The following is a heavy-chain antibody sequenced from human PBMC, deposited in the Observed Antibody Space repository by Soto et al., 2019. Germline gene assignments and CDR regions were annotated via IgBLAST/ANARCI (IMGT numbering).Heavy chain of an antibody. J-gene: IGHJ1*01. CDR2: IHAGDGNT. D-gene: IGHD3-16*01. Sequence: PSVKVSCKASGYTFTNYAMHWVRQAPGQRPEWMGWIHAGDGNTKFSQNFQGRVTFTRDTSANTAYMELSSLRSEDTAVYYCAFGTDYFHYWGQGTLVTVSS. CDR1: GYTFTNYA. CDR3: AFGTDYFHY. V-gene: IGHV1-3*01.